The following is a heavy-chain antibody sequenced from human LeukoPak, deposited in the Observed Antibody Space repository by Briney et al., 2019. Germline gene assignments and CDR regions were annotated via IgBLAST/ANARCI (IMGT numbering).Heavy chain of an antibody. J-gene: IGHJ4*02. CDR1: GYTFTGYY. Sequence: GASVKVSCKASGYTFTGYYMHWVRQAPGQGLEWMGWINPNSGGTKYAQKFQGRVTMTRDTSITTAYMELNSLTSDDTAAYYCARGGNEYSSSPPPYWGQGTLVTVSS. CDR3: ARGGNEYSSSPPPY. V-gene: IGHV1-2*02. D-gene: IGHD6-6*01. CDR2: INPNSGGT.